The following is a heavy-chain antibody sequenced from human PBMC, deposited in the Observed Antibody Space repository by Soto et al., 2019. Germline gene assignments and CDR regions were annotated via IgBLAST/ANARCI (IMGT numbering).Heavy chain of an antibody. V-gene: IGHV3-30-3*01. D-gene: IGHD6-19*01. J-gene: IGHJ4*02. CDR1: GFTFSSYA. CDR3: ARVDSSGWYGRTYYFDY. CDR2: ISYDGSNK. Sequence: QVQLVESGGGVVQPGRSLRLSCAASGFTFSSYAMHWVRQAPGTGLEWVAVISYDGSNKYYADSVKGRFTIARDNSKNTLDLQMTSLRAEDTAVYYCARVDSSGWYGRTYYFDYWGQGTLVTVSS.